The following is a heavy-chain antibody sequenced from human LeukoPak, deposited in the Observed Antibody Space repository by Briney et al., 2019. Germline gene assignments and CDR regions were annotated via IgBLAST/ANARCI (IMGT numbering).Heavy chain of an antibody. Sequence: SETLSLTCTVSGGSISSYYWSWIRQPPGKGLEWIGYIYYSGSTNYNPSLKSRVTISVDTSKNQFSLKLSSVTAADTAVYYCAGGEGYSSSWYQPHFDYWGQGTLVTVSS. D-gene: IGHD6-13*01. V-gene: IGHV4-59*01. CDR1: GGSISSYY. CDR3: AGGEGYSSSWYQPHFDY. J-gene: IGHJ4*02. CDR2: IYYSGST.